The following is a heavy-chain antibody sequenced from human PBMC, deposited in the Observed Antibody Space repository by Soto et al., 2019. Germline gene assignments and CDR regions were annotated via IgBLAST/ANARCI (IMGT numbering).Heavy chain of an antibody. D-gene: IGHD6-13*01. CDR2: ISWNSGSI. V-gene: IGHV3-9*01. CDR3: AKDPHSSSWRALYMDV. Sequence: GGSLRLSCAASGFTFDDYAMHWVRQAPGKGLEWVSGISWNSGSIGYADSVKGRFTISRDNAKNSLYLQMNSLRAEDTALYYCAKDPHSSSWRALYMDVWGKGTTVTVSS. J-gene: IGHJ6*03. CDR1: GFTFDDYA.